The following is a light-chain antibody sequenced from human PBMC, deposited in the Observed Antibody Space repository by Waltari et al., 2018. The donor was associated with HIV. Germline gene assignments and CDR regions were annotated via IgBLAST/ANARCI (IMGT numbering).Light chain of an antibody. Sequence: QSVLTQPPSASGTPGQRVTISCSGSSSNVESNTVTWFQQFPGTAPKLLIYSNNQRPSGVPDRFSGSKSVTSASLAISGLQSGDEADYYCAVWDDSLFGAIFGGGTKLTVL. CDR1: SSNVESNT. J-gene: IGLJ2*01. CDR3: AVWDDSLFGAI. CDR2: SNN. V-gene: IGLV1-44*01.